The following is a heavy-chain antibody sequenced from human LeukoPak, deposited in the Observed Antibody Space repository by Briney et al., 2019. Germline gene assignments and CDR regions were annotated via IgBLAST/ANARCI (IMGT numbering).Heavy chain of an antibody. J-gene: IGHJ4*02. CDR1: GGTFSSYA. CDR2: IIPIFGTA. Sequence: SVKVSCKASGGTFSSYAISWVRQAPGQGLEWMGGIIPIFGTANYAQKFQGRVTMTEDTSTDTAYMELSSLRSEDTAVYYCATLPHGPSVGAPYYFDYWGQGTLVTVSS. CDR3: ATLPHGPSVGAPYYFDY. V-gene: IGHV1-69*06. D-gene: IGHD1-26*01.